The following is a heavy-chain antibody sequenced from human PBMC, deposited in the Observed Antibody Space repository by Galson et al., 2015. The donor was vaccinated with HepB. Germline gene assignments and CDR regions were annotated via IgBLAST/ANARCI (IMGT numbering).Heavy chain of an antibody. J-gene: IGHJ6*01. CDR3: ARLERRGPTGVDV. V-gene: IGHV3-11*03. CDR2: IGHTTNYT. CDR1: GFTFSDYY. D-gene: IGHD1-1*01. Sequence: SLRLSCAASGFTFSDYYMSWIRQAPGKGLDWVSYIGHTTNYTNYAGSVKGRFTISRDNAKNSLYLQMNSLKTEDTAVYYCARLERRGPTGVDVWGQGTTVTVSS.